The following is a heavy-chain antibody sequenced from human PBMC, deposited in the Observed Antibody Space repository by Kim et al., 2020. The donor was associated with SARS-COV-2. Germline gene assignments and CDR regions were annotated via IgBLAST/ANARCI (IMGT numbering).Heavy chain of an antibody. CDR3: ARASISGSYHTPGYYYYYGMDV. CDR2: IIPIFGTA. V-gene: IGHV1-69*13. D-gene: IGHD3-10*01. Sequence: SVKVSCKASGGTFSSYAISWVRQAPGQGLEWMGGIIPIFGTANNAQKFQGRVTITADESTSTAYMELSSLRSEDTAVYYCARASISGSYHTPGYYYYYGMDVWGQGTTVTVSS. CDR1: GGTFSSYA. J-gene: IGHJ6*02.